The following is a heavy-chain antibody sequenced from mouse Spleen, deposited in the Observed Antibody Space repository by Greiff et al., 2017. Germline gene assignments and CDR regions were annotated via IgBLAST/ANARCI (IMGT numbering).Heavy chain of an antibody. CDR1: GYTFTSYW. J-gene: IGHJ4*01. Sequence: VQLQQPGAGLVKPGASVKMSCKASGYTFTSYWITWVKQRPGQGLEWIGDIYPGSGSTNYNEKFKSKATLTVDTSSSTAYMQLSSLTSEDSAVYYCARKLGSYAMDYWGQGTSVTVSS. V-gene: IGHV1-55*01. D-gene: IGHD4-1*01. CDR3: ARKLGSYAMDY. CDR2: IYPGSGST.